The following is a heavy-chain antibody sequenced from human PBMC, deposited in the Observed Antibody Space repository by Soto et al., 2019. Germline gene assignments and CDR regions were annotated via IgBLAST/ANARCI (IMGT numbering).Heavy chain of an antibody. D-gene: IGHD2-2*01. CDR1: GGTFSSYA. Sequence: ASVKVSCKASGGTFSSYAISWVRQAPGQGLEWMGGIIPIFGTANYAQKFQGRVTITADESTSTAYMELSSLRSEDTAVYYCARTVVVPAARIPYWYFDLWGRGTLVTVSS. V-gene: IGHV1-69*13. CDR3: ARTVVVPAARIPYWYFDL. CDR2: IIPIFGTA. J-gene: IGHJ2*01.